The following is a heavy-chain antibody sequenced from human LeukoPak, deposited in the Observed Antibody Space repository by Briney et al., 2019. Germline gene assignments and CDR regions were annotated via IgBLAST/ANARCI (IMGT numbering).Heavy chain of an antibody. CDR1: GGSISSYY. CDR2: IYYSGST. V-gene: IGHV4-59*08. D-gene: IGHD1-26*01. Sequence: PSETLSLTCTVSGGSISSYYWSWIRQPPGKGLEWIGYIYYSGSTNYNPSLKSRVTISVDTSKNQFSLKLSSVTAADTAVYYCARQTRYSGSQGKNYYYYYYMDVWGKGTTVTVSS. CDR3: ARQTRYSGSQGKNYYYYYYMDV. J-gene: IGHJ6*03.